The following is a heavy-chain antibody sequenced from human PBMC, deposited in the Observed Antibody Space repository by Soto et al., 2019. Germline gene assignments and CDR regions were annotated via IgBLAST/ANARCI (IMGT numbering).Heavy chain of an antibody. Sequence: AGGSLRLSCAASGFTFSSCAMGWVRQAPGKGLEWVSDIIDSGGSTYYADSVKGRFTISRDNSKNTLYLQMNSLRAEDTAVYYCAKVGITMVRGEPDNYNWFDPWGQGTLVTVSS. J-gene: IGHJ5*02. CDR2: IIDSGGST. CDR1: GFTFSSCA. D-gene: IGHD3-10*01. V-gene: IGHV3-23*01. CDR3: AKVGITMVRGEPDNYNWFDP.